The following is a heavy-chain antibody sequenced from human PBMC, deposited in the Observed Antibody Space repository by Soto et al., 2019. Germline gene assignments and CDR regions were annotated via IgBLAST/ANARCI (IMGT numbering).Heavy chain of an antibody. CDR3: ARERSGWYYFDY. CDR1: GFTFSSYD. Sequence: EVQLVESGGGLVQPGGSLRLSCAASGFTFSSYDMHWVRQATGKGLEWVSAIGTAGDTYYPGSVKGRFTISRENAKNSLYLQMNSLRAGDTAVYYCARERSGWYYFDYWGQGTLVTVSS. CDR2: IGTAGDT. V-gene: IGHV3-13*01. J-gene: IGHJ4*02. D-gene: IGHD6-19*01.